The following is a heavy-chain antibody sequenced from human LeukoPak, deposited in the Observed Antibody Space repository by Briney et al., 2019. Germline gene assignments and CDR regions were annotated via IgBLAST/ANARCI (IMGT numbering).Heavy chain of an antibody. CDR2: IYTSGST. Sequence: TSETLSLTCTVSGGSISSGSYYWSWIRQPAGKGLEWIGRIYTSGSTNYNPSLKSRVTISVDTSKNQFSLKLTSVTAADTAVYFCARGIYGATFHYWGQGTLVAVSS. V-gene: IGHV4-61*02. D-gene: IGHD4-17*01. J-gene: IGHJ4*02. CDR1: GGSISSGSYY. CDR3: ARGIYGATFHY.